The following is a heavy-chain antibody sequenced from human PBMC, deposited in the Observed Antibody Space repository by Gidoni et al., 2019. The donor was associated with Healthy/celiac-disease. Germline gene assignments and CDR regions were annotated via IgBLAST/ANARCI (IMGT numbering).Heavy chain of an antibody. D-gene: IGHD4-4*01. J-gene: IGHJ5*02. CDR3: ARHRLTTAYNGFDP. CDR2: IYYSGST. V-gene: IGHV4-39*01. CDR1: GGSISSSSYY. Sequence: QLQLQESGPGLVKPSETLSLTCTVSGGSISSSSYYWGWIRQPPGKGLEWIGSIYYSGSTYYNPSLKSRVTISVDTSKNQFSLRLSSVTAADTAVYYCARHRLTTAYNGFDPWGQGTLVTVSA.